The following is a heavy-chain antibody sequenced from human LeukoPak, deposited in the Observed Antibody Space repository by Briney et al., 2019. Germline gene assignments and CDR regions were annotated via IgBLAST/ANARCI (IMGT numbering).Heavy chain of an antibody. CDR2: IKSKPDGGTT. V-gene: IGHV3-15*01. J-gene: IGHJ4*02. CDR3: TTSWY. Sequence: GGSLRLSCAVSGFTFTNAWMNWVGQVPGKGLEWVGRIKSKPDGGTTDYAAPVKGRFTISRDDSKNTLYLQMNSLKTEDTAVYYCTTSWYWGQGTLVTVSS. D-gene: IGHD6-6*01. CDR1: GFTFTNAW.